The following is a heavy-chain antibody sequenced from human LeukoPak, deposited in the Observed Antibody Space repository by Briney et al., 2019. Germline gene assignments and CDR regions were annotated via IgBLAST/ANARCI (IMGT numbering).Heavy chain of an antibody. CDR2: ISSYGSDK. D-gene: IGHD3-10*01. CDR3: AKDWGYASGTYYDY. J-gene: IGHJ4*02. V-gene: IGHV3-30*18. CDR1: GXMFSSYA. Sequence: GXMFSSYAMHWVRQAPGKGLEWXXVISSYGSDKYYADSVKGRFTISRDNSKNTLYLQMNSLRTEDTSVYYCAKDWGYASGTYYDYWGQGTLVTVSS.